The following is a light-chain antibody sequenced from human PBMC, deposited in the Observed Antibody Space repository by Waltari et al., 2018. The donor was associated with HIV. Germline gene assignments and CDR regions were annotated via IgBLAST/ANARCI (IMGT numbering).Light chain of an antibody. Sequence: QTVVTQEPSFSVSPGGTVTLTCGLSFGSVSSTNYPSWYQQTPGQAPRTLIYNPKTRSSGVPDRFSGSILGIKAALTITGAQADDDSDYYCVLYMGSGIWLFGGGTKLTVL. CDR3: VLYMGSGIWL. J-gene: IGLJ3*02. CDR2: NPK. V-gene: IGLV8-61*01. CDR1: FGSVSSTNY.